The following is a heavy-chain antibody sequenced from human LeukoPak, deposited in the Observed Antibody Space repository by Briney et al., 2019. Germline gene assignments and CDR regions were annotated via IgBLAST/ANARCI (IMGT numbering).Heavy chain of an antibody. J-gene: IGHJ6*02. CDR1: GFTFSSYA. Sequence: GGSLRLSCAASGFTFSSYAMNWVRQAPGKGLERVSVISGSGNSYYADSVKGRFSISRDNSKNTLYLHMNSLRAEDTAVYYCAKAGVPWGGMDVWGQGTTVTVSS. CDR3: AKAGVPWGGMDV. D-gene: IGHD3-16*01. V-gene: IGHV3-23*01. CDR2: ISGSGNS.